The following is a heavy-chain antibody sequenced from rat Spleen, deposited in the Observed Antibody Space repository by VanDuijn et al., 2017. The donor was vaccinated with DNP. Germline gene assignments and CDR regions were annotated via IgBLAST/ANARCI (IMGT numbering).Heavy chain of an antibody. CDR3: ARSDYSDDGFYYGYFDY. CDR1: GFSLTSSN. Sequence: QVQLKESGPGLVQPSQTLSLTCTVSGFSLTSSNVHWVRQPPGKGLEWIAAVSGGGITYYNSALSSRLSISRDTSKSQVFLRMNSLQTEDTAMYFCARSDYSDDGFYYGYFDYWGQGVMVTVSS. D-gene: IGHD1-12*02. J-gene: IGHJ2*01. V-gene: IGHV2-6*01. CDR2: VSGGGIT.